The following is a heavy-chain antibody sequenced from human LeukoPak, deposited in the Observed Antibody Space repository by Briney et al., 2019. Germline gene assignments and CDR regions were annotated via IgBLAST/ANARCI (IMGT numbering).Heavy chain of an antibody. CDR1: GYTFTGYY. V-gene: IGHV1-2*02. J-gene: IGHJ4*02. D-gene: IGHD6-13*01. Sequence: GASVKVSCKASGYTFTGYYMHWVRQAPGQGLEWMGWINPNSGGTNYVQKFQGRVTMTRDTSISTAYMELSRLRSDDTAVYYCASISPPLGSSSWYYFDYWGQGTLVTVSS. CDR3: ASISPPLGSSSWYYFDY. CDR2: INPNSGGT.